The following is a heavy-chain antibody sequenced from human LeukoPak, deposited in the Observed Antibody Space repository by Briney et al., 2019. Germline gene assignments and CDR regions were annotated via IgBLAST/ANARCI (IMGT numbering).Heavy chain of an antibody. Sequence: ASVKVSCKASGYTFTGYYMHWVRQAPGQGLEWMGWINPNSGGTNYAQKFQGRVTMTRDTSISTAYMELSRLRSDDTAVFSRARDCSGGSCFDYWGQGTLVTVSS. V-gene: IGHV1-2*02. CDR2: INPNSGGT. CDR1: GYTFTGYY. J-gene: IGHJ4*02. CDR3: ARDCSGGSCFDY. D-gene: IGHD2-15*01.